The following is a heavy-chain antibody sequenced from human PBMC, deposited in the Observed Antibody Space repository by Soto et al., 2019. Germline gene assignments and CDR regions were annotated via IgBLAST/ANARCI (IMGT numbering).Heavy chain of an antibody. Sequence: SETLSLTFFVSGGSVTSYHWSWIRQFPGKGLEWIAYTSYTGNTEYHPSLKSRVTISVDTSKNQFSLKLSSVTAADTAVYYCASDGDSSGYIPGWGQGTLVTVSS. CDR2: TSYTGNT. CDR1: GGSVTSYH. V-gene: IGHV4-59*02. CDR3: ASDGDSSGYIPG. D-gene: IGHD3-22*01. J-gene: IGHJ4*02.